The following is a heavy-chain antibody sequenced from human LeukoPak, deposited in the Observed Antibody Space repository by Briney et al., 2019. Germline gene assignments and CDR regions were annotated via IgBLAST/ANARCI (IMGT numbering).Heavy chain of an antibody. V-gene: IGHV5-51*01. D-gene: IGHD4-17*01. Sequence: GAALKISYKGSGSSFTSYWIGWGRPTPGKGLGWMGIIYPGDSDTRYSPSFQGQVTISADKSISTAYLQWSSLKASDTAMYYCARHGGDYVFDYWGQGTLVTVSS. CDR1: GSSFTSYW. CDR3: ARHGGDYVFDY. CDR2: IYPGDSDT. J-gene: IGHJ4*02.